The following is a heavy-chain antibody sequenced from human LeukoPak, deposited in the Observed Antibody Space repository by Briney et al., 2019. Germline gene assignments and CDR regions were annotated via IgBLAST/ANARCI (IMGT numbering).Heavy chain of an antibody. D-gene: IGHD5-24*01. Sequence: PGGSLRLSCAASGSTFSSYAMHWVRQAPGKGLEWVAVISYDGSNKYYADSVKGRFTISRDNSKNTLYLQMNSLRAEDTAVYYCARDWRWHFDYWGQGTLVTVSS. CDR1: GSTFSSYA. CDR2: ISYDGSNK. V-gene: IGHV3-30-3*01. CDR3: ARDWRWHFDY. J-gene: IGHJ4*02.